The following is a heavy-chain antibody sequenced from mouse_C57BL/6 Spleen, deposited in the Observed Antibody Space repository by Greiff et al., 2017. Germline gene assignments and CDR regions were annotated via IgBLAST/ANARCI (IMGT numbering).Heavy chain of an antibody. V-gene: IGHV1-50*01. CDR1: GYTFTSYW. J-gene: IGHJ4*01. CDR3: ARGGNDGYAMDY. CDR2: IDPSDSYT. Sequence: VQLQQPGAELVKPGASVKLSCKASGYTFTSYWMQWVKQRPGQGLEWIGEIDPSDSYTNYNQKFKGKATLTVDTSSSTAYMQRSSLASEDSAVYYCARGGNDGYAMDYWGQGTSVTVSS. D-gene: IGHD2-2*01.